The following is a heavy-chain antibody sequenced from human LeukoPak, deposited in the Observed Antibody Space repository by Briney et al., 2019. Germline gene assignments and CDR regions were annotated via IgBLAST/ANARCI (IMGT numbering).Heavy chain of an antibody. Sequence: SETLSLTCTVSGXSISSRSYYWGWIRQPPGKGLEWIGTIYYSGSTYYNPSLKSRVAISVDTSKNQFSLKLSSVTAADTAVYYCARQASGYSGYLPKYCFDYWGQGTLVTVSS. CDR1: GXSISSRSYY. CDR3: ARQASGYSGYLPKYCFDY. CDR2: IYYSGST. V-gene: IGHV4-39*01. D-gene: IGHD5-12*01. J-gene: IGHJ4*02.